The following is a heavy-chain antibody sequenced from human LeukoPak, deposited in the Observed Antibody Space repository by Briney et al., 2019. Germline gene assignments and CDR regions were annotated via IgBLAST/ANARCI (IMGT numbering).Heavy chain of an antibody. CDR1: GFTFSSYS. CDR3: ASYSGYDLSDY. J-gene: IGHJ4*02. CDR2: ISSSSSYI. D-gene: IGHD5-12*01. Sequence: GGSLRLSCAASGFTFSSYSMNWVRQAPGKGLEWVSSISSSSSYIYYADSVKGRFTISRDNAKNSLYLQMNSLRAEDTAVYYCASYSGYDLSDYWGQGTLVTVSS. V-gene: IGHV3-21*01.